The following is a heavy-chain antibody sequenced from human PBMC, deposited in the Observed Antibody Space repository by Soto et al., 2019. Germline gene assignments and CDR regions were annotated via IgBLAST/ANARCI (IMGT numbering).Heavy chain of an antibody. V-gene: IGHV5-10-1*01. D-gene: IGHD2-2*01. CDR1: GYTFTTFC. J-gene: IGHJ5*02. CDR3: ARLYCSSSTCDSWFDP. CDR2: IDPRDSYT. Sequence: GESVKIACTGFGYTFTTFCISWVLQMPWRGLEWMGRIDPRDSYTNYSPSFQGHVTISGDKSISTVYLQWASLKASDTAMYYCARLYCSSSTCDSWFDPWGQGTLVTVSS.